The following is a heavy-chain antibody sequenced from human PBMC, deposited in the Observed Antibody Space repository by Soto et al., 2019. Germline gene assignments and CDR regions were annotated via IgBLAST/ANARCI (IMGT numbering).Heavy chain of an antibody. J-gene: IGHJ6*02. Sequence: PSETLSLTCTVPGDSISSADYYWSWIRQTPGKGLEWIGHIFYSGTTYYNPSLKSRLTISVDTSKNHFSLRLTSVTAEDTAVYYCARDLWVEPELYYYGMDVWGQGTTVTVSS. D-gene: IGHD1-1*01. V-gene: IGHV4-30-4*01. CDR1: GDSISSADYY. CDR2: IFYSGTT. CDR3: ARDLWVEPELYYYGMDV.